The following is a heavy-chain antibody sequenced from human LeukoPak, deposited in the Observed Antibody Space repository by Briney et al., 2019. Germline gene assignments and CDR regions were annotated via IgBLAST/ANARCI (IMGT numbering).Heavy chain of an antibody. D-gene: IGHD4-23*01. CDR1: GFDFSSNW. Sequence: GGSLRLSCAASGFDFSSNWMHWVRQAPGKGLVWVSRIASDGSSTTYADSVKGRFSISRDNAKNTLYLQMNSLRVEDTAVYYCARGRPHGNDYWGQGTLVTVSS. CDR3: ARGRPHGNDY. CDR2: IASDGSST. V-gene: IGHV3-74*01. J-gene: IGHJ4*02.